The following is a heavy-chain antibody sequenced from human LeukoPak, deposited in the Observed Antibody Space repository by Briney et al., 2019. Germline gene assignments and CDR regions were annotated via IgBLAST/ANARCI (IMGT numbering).Heavy chain of an antibody. D-gene: IGHD2-15*01. CDR1: GGTFSSFA. V-gene: IGHV1-69*13. CDR3: ARAKGYCSAGSCYSAFDY. Sequence: SVKVSCKAFGGTFSSFAISWVRQAPGQGLEWIGGIIPIFGTANYAQKFQGRVTITADESTGTAYMELSSLRSEDTAVYYCARAKGYCSAGSCYSAFDYWGQGTLVTVSS. J-gene: IGHJ4*02. CDR2: IIPIFGTA.